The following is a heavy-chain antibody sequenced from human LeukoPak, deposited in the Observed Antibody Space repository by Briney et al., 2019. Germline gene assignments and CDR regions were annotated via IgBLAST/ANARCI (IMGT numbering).Heavy chain of an antibody. CDR1: GGSFSGYY. CDR2: INHSGST. J-gene: IGHJ5*02. CDR3: VAATGSGWFDP. D-gene: IGHD2-15*01. Sequence: SETLSPTCAVYGGSFSGYYWSWIRQPPGKGLEWIGEINHSGSTNYNPSLKSRVTISVDTSKNQFSLKLSSVTAADTAVYYAVAATGSGWFDPWGQGTLVTVSS. V-gene: IGHV4-34*01.